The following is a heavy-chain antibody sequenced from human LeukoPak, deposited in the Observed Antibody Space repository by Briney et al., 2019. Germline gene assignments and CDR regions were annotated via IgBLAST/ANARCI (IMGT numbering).Heavy chain of an antibody. J-gene: IGHJ4*02. CDR3: AKDRDGDYDY. D-gene: IGHD4-17*01. Sequence: GGSLRLSCAASGFTFGNYAMNWVRQAPGKGLEWVSTIGSSGGSTYYADSVKGRFTISRDNSKNTLYLQMNSLRAEDTAVYYCAKDRDGDYDYWGQGTLVTVSS. CDR1: GFTFGNYA. V-gene: IGHV3-23*01. CDR2: IGSSGGST.